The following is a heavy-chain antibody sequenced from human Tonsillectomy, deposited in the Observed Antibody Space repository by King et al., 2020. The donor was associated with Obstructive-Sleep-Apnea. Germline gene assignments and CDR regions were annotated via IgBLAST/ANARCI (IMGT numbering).Heavy chain of an antibody. D-gene: IGHD5-12*01. V-gene: IGHV3-74*01. CDR2: INTDGSST. J-gene: IGHJ4*02. Sequence: VQLVESGGGLVQPGGSLRLSCAASGFTSSSYWMHWVRQAPGKGLVWVSRINTDGSSTSYAESVKGRFTISRDNAKNALYLQMNSLRAEDTAVYYCASLRGYSGYDSDYWGQGTLVTVSS. CDR3: ASLRGYSGYDSDY. CDR1: GFTSSSYW.